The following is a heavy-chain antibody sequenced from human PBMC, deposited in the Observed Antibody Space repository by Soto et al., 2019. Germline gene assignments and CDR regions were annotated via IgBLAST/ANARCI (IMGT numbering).Heavy chain of an antibody. J-gene: IGHJ4*02. CDR3: ARAPQGNYGYPSYFDY. CDR2: IYYSGST. D-gene: IGHD3-10*01. CDR1: GGSISHYY. V-gene: IGHV4-59*01. Sequence: PSETLSLTCTVSGGSISHYYWSWIRQPPGKGLEWIGYIYYSGSTNYNPSLKSRVTISVDTSKNQFSLKLSSVTAADTAVYYCARAPQGNYGYPSYFDYWGQGTLVTVSS.